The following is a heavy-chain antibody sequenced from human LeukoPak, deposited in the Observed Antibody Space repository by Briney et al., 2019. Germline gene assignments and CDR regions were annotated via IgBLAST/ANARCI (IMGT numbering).Heavy chain of an antibody. V-gene: IGHV3-23*01. D-gene: IGHD6-13*01. Sequence: GGSLRLSCAASGFTFSSYAMSWVRQAPGKGLEWVSAISGSGGSTYYADSVKGRFTISRDNSENTLYLQMNSLRAEDTAVYYCAKRFRPQLVFYVDYWGQGTLVTVSS. CDR3: AKRFRPQLVFYVDY. J-gene: IGHJ4*02. CDR1: GFTFSSYA. CDR2: ISGSGGST.